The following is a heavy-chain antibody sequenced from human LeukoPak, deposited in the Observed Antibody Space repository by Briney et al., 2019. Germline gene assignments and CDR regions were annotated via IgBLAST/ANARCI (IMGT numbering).Heavy chain of an antibody. CDR1: GFTFSSYG. CDR2: IRYDGSNK. V-gene: IGHV3-30*02. J-gene: IGHJ4*02. Sequence: GGSLRLSCAASGFTFSSYGMHWVRQAPGKGLEWVAFIRYDGSNKYYADSVQGRFTISRDNSKNTLYLQMNSLRAEDTAVYYCAKTSSHYDFWSGLFDYWGQGTLVTVSS. D-gene: IGHD3-3*01. CDR3: AKTSSHYDFWSGLFDY.